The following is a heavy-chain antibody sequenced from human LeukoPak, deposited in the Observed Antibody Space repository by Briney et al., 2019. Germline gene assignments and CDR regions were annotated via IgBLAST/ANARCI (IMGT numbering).Heavy chain of an antibody. Sequence: GGSLRLSCAASGFAFSSYEMNWVRQAPGKGLEWVSYISSSGSTIYYADSVKGRFTISRDNAKNSLYLQMNSLRAEDTAVYYCACSDGYNHDYWGQGTLVTVSS. CDR1: GFAFSSYE. CDR3: ACSDGYNHDY. CDR2: ISSSGSTI. V-gene: IGHV3-48*03. D-gene: IGHD5-24*01. J-gene: IGHJ4*02.